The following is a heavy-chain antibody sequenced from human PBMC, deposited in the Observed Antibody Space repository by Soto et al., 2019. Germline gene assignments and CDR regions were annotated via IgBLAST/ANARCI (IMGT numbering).Heavy chain of an antibody. V-gene: IGHV4-31*03. CDR3: ARDRSLLRLDY. D-gene: IGHD3-3*01. CDR1: GVSISSGGYY. J-gene: IGHJ4*02. Sequence: SETLSLTCTVSGVSISSGGYYWSWIRQHPGKGLEWIGYIYYSGSTYYNPSLKSRVTISVDTSKNQFSLKLSSVTAADTAVYYCARDRSLLRLDYWGQGTLVTVSS. CDR2: IYYSGST.